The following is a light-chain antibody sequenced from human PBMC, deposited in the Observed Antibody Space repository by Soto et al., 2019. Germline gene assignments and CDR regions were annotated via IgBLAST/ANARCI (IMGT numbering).Light chain of an antibody. Sequence: EIVLTQSPGTLSLSPGERATLSCRAIQSIKSSSLAWYQQRPGQAPRLLIYGASSRATGVPDRFSGSGSGTDFTLTINRLEPEDFAVYYCQQYGSSPPQTFGQGTKVDI. CDR1: QSIKSSS. J-gene: IGKJ1*01. CDR2: GAS. V-gene: IGKV3-20*01. CDR3: QQYGSSPPQT.